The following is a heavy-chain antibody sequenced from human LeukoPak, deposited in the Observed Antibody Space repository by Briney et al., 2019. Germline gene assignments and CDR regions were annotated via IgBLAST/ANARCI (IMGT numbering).Heavy chain of an antibody. CDR2: TSVTGEYM. CDR1: GFTLSTYS. D-gene: IGHD3-9*01. V-gene: IGHV3-21*05. Sequence: GGSLRLSCSASGFTLSTYSINWVRQAPGKGLEWISYTSVTGEYMYYADSVKGRFTMSRDNTKNLVYLQLNSLRAEDTAVYYCARDFGAISTGYYFDCWGQGTLVTVSS. J-gene: IGHJ4*02. CDR3: ARDFGAISTGYYFDC.